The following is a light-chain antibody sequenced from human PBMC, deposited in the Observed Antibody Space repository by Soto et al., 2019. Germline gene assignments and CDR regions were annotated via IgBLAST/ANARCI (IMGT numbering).Light chain of an antibody. Sequence: DIPMTQSPSSLSASVGDRVTITCQTSQDISNYLNWYQQKQGKAPKLLIYDESNLETVVPSRFSGSGSGTDFTFTISSLQPEYIATYYCQQYDNLPSLTFGGGTKVEIK. CDR1: QDISNY. J-gene: IGKJ4*01. CDR2: DES. V-gene: IGKV1-33*01. CDR3: QQYDNLPSLT.